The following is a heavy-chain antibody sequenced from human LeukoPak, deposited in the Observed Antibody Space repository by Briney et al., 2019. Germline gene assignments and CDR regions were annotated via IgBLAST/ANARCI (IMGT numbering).Heavy chain of an antibody. V-gene: IGHV4-4*09. Sequence: SETLSLTCTVSGGSISSYSWSWIRKPPGKGLEWIGYIYPRRSTNYNTSLKGRVTISVDPSKNQFSLKLSSVTAADTAVYYCVRLSSPADNRYYYYYYMDVWGKGTTVTVSS. CDR3: VRLSSPADNRYYYYYYMDV. D-gene: IGHD5-24*01. CDR2: IYPRRST. CDR1: GGSISSYS. J-gene: IGHJ6*03.